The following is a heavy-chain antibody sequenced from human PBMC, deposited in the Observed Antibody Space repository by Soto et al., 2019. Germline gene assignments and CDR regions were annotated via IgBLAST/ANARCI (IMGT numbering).Heavy chain of an antibody. CDR1: GFTFSNNA. D-gene: IGHD6-13*01. CDR3: AKDSPYSSSWYDFDY. J-gene: IGHJ4*02. CDR2: ISDSGGDT. Sequence: PGGSLRLSCAASGFTFSNNAMSWVRQAPGKGLDWVSVISDSGGDTHYADSVKGRFTISRDNSKNTLYLQMNSLRGEDTAVYYCAKDSPYSSSWYDFDYWGQGTPVT. V-gene: IGHV3-23*01.